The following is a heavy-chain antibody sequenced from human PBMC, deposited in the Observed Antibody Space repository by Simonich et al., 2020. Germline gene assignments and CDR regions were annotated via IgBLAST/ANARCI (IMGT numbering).Heavy chain of an antibody. J-gene: IGHJ3*02. Sequence: QVQLQQWGAGLLKPSETLSLTCAVYGGSFSGYYWSWIRQPPGKGLVWIGEINHSASTNYNPAPKSRVTISVDTSKNQFSLKLSSVTAADTAVYYCARGKGWKNAFDIWGQGTMVTVSS. CDR3: ARGKGWKNAFDI. CDR2: INHSAST. V-gene: IGHV4-34*01. D-gene: IGHD1-1*01. CDR1: GGSFSGYY.